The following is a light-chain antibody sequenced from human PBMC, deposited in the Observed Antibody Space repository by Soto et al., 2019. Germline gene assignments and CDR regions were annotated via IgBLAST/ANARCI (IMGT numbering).Light chain of an antibody. V-gene: IGKV1-9*01. Sequence: IRLTQSPSSLSSSVGDRVTITCRASQGISSYLGWYQQKPGKAPNLLIYDASSLQSGVPSRFSGSGFGTEFTLTISSLQPGDFATYYCQQYISRSTFGQGAKVDIK. CDR2: DAS. CDR1: QGISSY. J-gene: IGKJ1*01. CDR3: QQYISRST.